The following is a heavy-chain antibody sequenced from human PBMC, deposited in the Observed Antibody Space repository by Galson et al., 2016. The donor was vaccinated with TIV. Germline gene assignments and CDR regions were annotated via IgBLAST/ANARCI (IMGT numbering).Heavy chain of an antibody. Sequence: LVKPTQTLTMTCDFSGFSLATNEMGVGWIRQSPGKALEWLAVIYWDGDKRYRPSLRSRLTVTKDSFNNQVVLNMTKMDPLDTGRYYCARRRAPCGTIFDSWGPGFLVTVS. CDR2: IYWDGDK. V-gene: IGHV2-5*02. CDR1: GFSLATNEMG. J-gene: IGHJ4*01. D-gene: IGHD1-14*01. CDR3: ARRRAPCGTIFDS.